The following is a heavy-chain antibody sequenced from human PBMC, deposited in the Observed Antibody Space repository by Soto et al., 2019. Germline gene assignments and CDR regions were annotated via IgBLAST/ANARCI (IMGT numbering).Heavy chain of an antibody. CDR2: ISGSGGST. V-gene: IGHV3-23*01. CDR1: GFTFSSYA. CDR3: ATDSSSWRTGDY. D-gene: IGHD6-13*01. J-gene: IGHJ4*02. Sequence: GGSLRLSCAASGFTFSSYAMSWVRQAPGKGLEWVSAISGSGGSTYYADSVKGRFTISRDNSKNTLYLQMNSLRAEDTAVYYCATDSSSWRTGDYWGQGTLVTVSS.